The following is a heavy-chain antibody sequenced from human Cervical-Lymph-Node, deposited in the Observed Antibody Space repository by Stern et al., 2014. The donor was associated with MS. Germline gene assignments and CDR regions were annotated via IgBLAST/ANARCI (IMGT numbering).Heavy chain of an antibody. J-gene: IGHJ6*02. Sequence: VQLVESGGGVVQPGRSLRVSCAGSGFTFSSYPIYWVRQAPGKGLEWVGVITYDESKPHYEDSVKGRFTLSRDNSKNTVSLQMNSLTTEDTAVYFCARGSRGMDVWGQGTTVTVSS. CDR3: ARGSRGMDV. CDR2: ITYDESKP. D-gene: IGHD3-10*01. V-gene: IGHV3-30-3*01. CDR1: GFTFSSYP.